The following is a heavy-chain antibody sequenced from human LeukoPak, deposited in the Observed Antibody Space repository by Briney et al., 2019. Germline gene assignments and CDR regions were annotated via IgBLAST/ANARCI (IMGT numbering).Heavy chain of an antibody. CDR1: GYTFTSYD. CDR3: ARDRLDGSGSSRYYYGMDV. J-gene: IGHJ6*02. CDR2: MNPNSGDT. D-gene: IGHD3-10*01. Sequence: GASVKVSCKASGYTFTSYDINWVRQATGQGLEWMGWMNPNSGDTGYAQKFQGRVTMTRNTSISTAYMELSSLRSEDTAVYYCARDRLDGSGSSRYYYGMDVWGQGTTVTVSS. V-gene: IGHV1-8*01.